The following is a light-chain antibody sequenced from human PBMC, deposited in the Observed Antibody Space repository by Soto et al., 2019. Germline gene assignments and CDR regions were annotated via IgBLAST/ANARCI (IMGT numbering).Light chain of an antibody. Sequence: DVHLTQSPSTLSPSVGDRVTITCRAIHNITTWLAWYQQRPGEAPKVLISEASSLVSGVPSRFSGSGSGTEFTLTISSLQPDDFATYYCQQYSAYFGGGTKVEIK. CDR1: HNITTW. CDR2: EAS. V-gene: IGKV1-5*01. J-gene: IGKJ4*01. CDR3: QQYSAY.